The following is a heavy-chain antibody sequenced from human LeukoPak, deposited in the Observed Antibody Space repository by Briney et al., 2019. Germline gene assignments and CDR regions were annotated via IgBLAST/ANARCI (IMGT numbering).Heavy chain of an antibody. V-gene: IGHV4-39*07. CDR2: FCYSGNT. J-gene: IGHJ2*01. D-gene: IGHD2-2*01. CDR3: AREVRYCSSSSCYFWYFDL. CDR1: GGSISSNSYY. Sequence: SETLSLTCTVSGGSISSNSYYWGWIRQPPGKGLEWIGSFCYSGNTYYNPSLKSRVTISVDTSKNQFSLKLSSVTAADTAIYYCAREVRYCSSSSCYFWYFDLWGRGTLVTVSS.